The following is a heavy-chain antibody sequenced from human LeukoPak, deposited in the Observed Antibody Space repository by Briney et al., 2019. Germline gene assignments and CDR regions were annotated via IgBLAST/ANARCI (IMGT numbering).Heavy chain of an antibody. CDR3: AREPTYSSSWYTSCDY. CDR2: INSDGSST. CDR1: GFTFSSYW. Sequence: AGGSLRLSCAASGFTFSSYWMHWVRQAPGKGLVWVSRINSDGSSTTYADSVKGRFTISRDNAKNTVYLQMNSLRAEDTAVYYCAREPTYSSSWYTSCDYWGQGTLVTVSS. V-gene: IGHV3-74*01. J-gene: IGHJ4*02. D-gene: IGHD6-13*01.